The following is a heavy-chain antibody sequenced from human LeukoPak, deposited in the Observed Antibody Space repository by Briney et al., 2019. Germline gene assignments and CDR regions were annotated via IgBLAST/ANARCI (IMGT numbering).Heavy chain of an antibody. J-gene: IGHJ4*02. V-gene: IGHV1-2*02. Sequence: GASVKVSCKASGYTFTGYYMHWVRQAPGQGLEWMGWINPNSGGTNYAQKFQGRVTITRGTSASTAYMELSSLRSEDTAVYYCARQRGTLAGSLDYWGQGTLVTVSS. CDR2: INPNSGGT. D-gene: IGHD6-19*01. CDR3: ARQRGTLAGSLDY. CDR1: GYTFTGYY.